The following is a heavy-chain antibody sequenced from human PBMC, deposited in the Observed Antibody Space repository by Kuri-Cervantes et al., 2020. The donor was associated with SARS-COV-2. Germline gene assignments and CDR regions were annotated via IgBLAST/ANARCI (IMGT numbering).Heavy chain of an antibody. CDR2: IIPILGIA. J-gene: IGHJ4*02. Sequence: SVQVSCKASGGTFSSYAISWVRQAPGQGLEWMGGIIPILGIANYAQKFQGRVTISRDTSASAAYMDVTSLRSEDTAVYYCARMGDWGALDYWGQGTLVTVSS. V-gene: IGHV1-69*10. CDR1: GGTFSSYA. D-gene: IGHD7-27*01. CDR3: ARMGDWGALDY.